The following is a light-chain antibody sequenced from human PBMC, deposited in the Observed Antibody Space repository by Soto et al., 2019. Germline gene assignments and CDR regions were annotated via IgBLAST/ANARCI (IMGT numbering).Light chain of an antibody. Sequence: DIQMTQPSTLSASVGDRVTLHCRASQSISTYLAWYQQKPGKAPKVLIYHASNQESGVPSGFRGCGSGTEFTLTISSLQTDDFATYYWQQYYMYSYTFGQGTKLDIK. J-gene: IGKJ2*01. CDR3: QQYYMYSYT. CDR1: QSISTY. CDR2: HAS. V-gene: IGKV1-5*01.